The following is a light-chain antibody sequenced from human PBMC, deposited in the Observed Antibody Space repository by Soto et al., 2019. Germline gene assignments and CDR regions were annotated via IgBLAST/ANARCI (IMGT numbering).Light chain of an antibody. CDR3: MLYMGGGLVV. CDR1: SGSVSTTYY. Sequence: QAVVTQEPSLSVSPGGTVTLTCGLTSGSVSTTYYPSCYQQTPGQAPRTLIYSTNIRSSGVPDRFSGSILGNKAALTITGAQADDESDYHCMLYMGGGLVVFGGGTKLTVL. V-gene: IGLV8-61*01. J-gene: IGLJ2*01. CDR2: STN.